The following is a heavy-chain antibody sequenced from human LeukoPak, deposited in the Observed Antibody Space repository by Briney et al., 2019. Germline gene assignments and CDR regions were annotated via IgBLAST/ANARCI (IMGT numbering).Heavy chain of an antibody. J-gene: IGHJ6*03. D-gene: IGHD2-15*01. CDR2: ISNSGST. Sequence: SETLSLTCTVSGGSLSSHYWTWVRQSPGKGLEWIGDISNSGSTNYNPSLKSRVTISIDTSKNQFSLKLSSVTAADTAVYYCGRDALVGYFSYYYMDVWGKGTTVTVSS. CDR3: GRDALVGYFSYYYMDV. CDR1: GGSLSSHY. V-gene: IGHV4-59*11.